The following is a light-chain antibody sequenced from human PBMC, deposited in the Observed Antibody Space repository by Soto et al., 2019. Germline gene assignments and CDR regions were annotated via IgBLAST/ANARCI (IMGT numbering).Light chain of an antibody. CDR1: QTISNW. CDR2: DAS. CDR3: QQYSSYPYT. Sequence: DIQMTQSPSTLSASVGDRVTITCRASQTISNWLAWYQQEPGKAPKLLIYDASSLRSGVPSRFSGSGFAPDFTLTISSLQPDDFATYYCQQYSSYPYTFGQGTKLEIK. V-gene: IGKV1-5*01. J-gene: IGKJ2*01.